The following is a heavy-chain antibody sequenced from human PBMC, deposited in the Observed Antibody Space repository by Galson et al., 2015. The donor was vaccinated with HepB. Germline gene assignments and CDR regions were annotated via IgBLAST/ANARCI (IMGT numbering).Heavy chain of an antibody. J-gene: IGHJ5*02. CDR2: IIPIFGTA. CDR1: GGTFNSYA. CDR3: ARDGGGYCSSTSCYVWWFDP. Sequence: SVKVSCKASGGTFNSYAISWVRQAPGQGLEWMGGIIPIFGTANYAQKFQGRVTITADESTSTAYMELSSLRSEDTAVYYCARDGGGYCSSTSCYVWWFDPWGQGTLVTVSS. V-gene: IGHV1-69*13. D-gene: IGHD2-2*01.